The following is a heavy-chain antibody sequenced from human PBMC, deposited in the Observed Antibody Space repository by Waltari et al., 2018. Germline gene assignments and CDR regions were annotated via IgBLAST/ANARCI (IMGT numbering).Heavy chain of an antibody. Sequence: QVQLQESGPGLVKPSGTLSLTCAVSGVSISSENWWSWVRQPPGKGLEWIGEIFHSGSTNYKPSLKSRVTISVDKSKNQLSLKLSSVTAADTAAYYCARIPFHYYALDVWGQGTTVTVSS. CDR3: ARIPFHYYALDV. CDR2: IFHSGST. CDR1: GVSISSENW. J-gene: IGHJ6*02. D-gene: IGHD2-21*01. V-gene: IGHV4-4*02.